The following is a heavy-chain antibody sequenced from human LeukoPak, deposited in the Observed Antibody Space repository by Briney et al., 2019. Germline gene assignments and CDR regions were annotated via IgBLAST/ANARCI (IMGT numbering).Heavy chain of an antibody. D-gene: IGHD6-19*01. CDR3: AKMVSGIAVAGSDAFDI. CDR2: ISGSGGST. Sequence: GGSLRLSCAASGFTFSSYAMSWVRQAPGKGLEWVSAISGSGGSTYYVDSVKGRFTISRDNSKNTLYLQMNSLRAEDTAVYYCAKMVSGIAVAGSDAFDIWGQGTMVTVSS. J-gene: IGHJ3*02. CDR1: GFTFSSYA. V-gene: IGHV3-23*01.